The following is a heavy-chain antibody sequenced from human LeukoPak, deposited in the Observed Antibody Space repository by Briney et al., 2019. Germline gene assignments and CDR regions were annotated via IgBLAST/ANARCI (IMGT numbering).Heavy chain of an antibody. J-gene: IGHJ3*02. V-gene: IGHV4-39*01. CDR3: TYYYDSSGSDALDI. Sequence: PSETLSLACTVSGGSISSSSYYWGWIRQPPGKGLEWIGSIYYSGSTYYNPSLKSRVTISVDTSKNQFSLKLSSVTAADTAVYYATYYYDSSGSDALDIWGQGTMVTVSS. CDR2: IYYSGST. D-gene: IGHD3-22*01. CDR1: GGSISSSSYY.